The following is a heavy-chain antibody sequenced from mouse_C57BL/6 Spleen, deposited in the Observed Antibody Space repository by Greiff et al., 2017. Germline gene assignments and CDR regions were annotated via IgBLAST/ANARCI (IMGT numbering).Heavy chain of an antibody. CDR2: IYPSDSET. Sequence: VQLKEPGAELVRPGSSVKLSCKASGYTFTSYWMDWVKQRPGQGLEWIGNIYPSDSETHYNQKFKDKATLTVDKSSSTAYMQLSSLTSEDSAVYYCARGDSSGHWYFDVWGTGTTVTVSS. D-gene: IGHD3-2*02. V-gene: IGHV1-61*01. J-gene: IGHJ1*03. CDR3: ARGDSSGHWYFDV. CDR1: GYTFTSYW.